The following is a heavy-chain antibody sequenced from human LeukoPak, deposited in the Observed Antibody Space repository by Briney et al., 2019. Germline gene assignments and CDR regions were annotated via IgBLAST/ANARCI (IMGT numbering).Heavy chain of an antibody. CDR2: IIPIFGTA. V-gene: IGHV1-69*06. Sequence: SVKVSCKASGGTSSSYAISWVRQAPGQGLEWMGGIIPIFGTANYAQKFQGRVTITADTSATTAYMELRSLRSDDTAVYYCARGSYEDYWGQGTLVTVSS. J-gene: IGHJ4*02. D-gene: IGHD3-16*01. CDR1: GGTSSSYA. CDR3: ARGSYEDY.